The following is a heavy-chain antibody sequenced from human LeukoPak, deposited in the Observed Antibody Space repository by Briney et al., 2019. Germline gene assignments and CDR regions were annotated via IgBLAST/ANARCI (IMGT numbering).Heavy chain of an antibody. CDR1: GGSISSSSYY. D-gene: IGHD2-8*01. CDR3: ARARSVLYYFDY. J-gene: IGHJ4*02. CDR2: IYYSGST. Sequence: SETLSLTCTVSGGSISSSSYYWGWIRQPPGKGLKWIGSIYYSGSTYYNPSLKNRVTISVDTPKNQFSLKLSSVTAADTAVYYCARARSVLYYFDYWGQGTLVTVSS. V-gene: IGHV4-39*07.